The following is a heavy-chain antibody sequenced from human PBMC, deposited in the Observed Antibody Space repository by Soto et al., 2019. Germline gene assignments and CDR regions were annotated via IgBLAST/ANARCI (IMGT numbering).Heavy chain of an antibody. J-gene: IGHJ5*02. CDR2: INAGNGNT. CDR1: GYTFTSYA. CDR3: ARSRFKLPTSTGNWFDP. V-gene: IGHV1-3*05. D-gene: IGHD3-3*01. Sequence: QVQLVQSGAEEKKPGASVKVSCKASGYTFTSYAMHWVRQAPGQRLEWMGWINAGNGNTKYSQKFQGRVTITRDTSASTAYMELSSLRSEDTAVYYCARSRFKLPTSTGNWFDPWGQGTLVTVSS.